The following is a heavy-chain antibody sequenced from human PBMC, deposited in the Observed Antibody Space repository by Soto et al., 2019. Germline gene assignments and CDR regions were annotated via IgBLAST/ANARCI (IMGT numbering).Heavy chain of an antibody. CDR1: GGSFSGYY. J-gene: IGHJ4*02. CDR2: ITHSGST. V-gene: IGHV4-34*01. CDR3: ARSSVRGWSY. D-gene: IGHD3-10*02. Sequence: TSETLSLTCAVYGGSFSGYYCTWIRPPPGKGLEWIGEITHSGSTNYNPSLKSRVTISVDTSKNQFSLNLNSVTAADTAVYYCARSSVRGWSYWGQGTLVTVSS.